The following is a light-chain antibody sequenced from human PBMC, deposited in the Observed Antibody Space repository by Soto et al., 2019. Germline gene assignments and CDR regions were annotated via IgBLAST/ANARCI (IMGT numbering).Light chain of an antibody. Sequence: QSALTQPRSVSGSPGQSVTISCTGTSSDVGGYNFVSWYQHHPGKAPKLMIYDVSKRPSGVPERFSGSKSGSTASLTISGLQAEDEADYHCCLYAGSYTLVFGGGTKLTVL. CDR3: CLYAGSYTLV. J-gene: IGLJ3*02. V-gene: IGLV2-11*01. CDR2: DVS. CDR1: SSDVGGYNF.